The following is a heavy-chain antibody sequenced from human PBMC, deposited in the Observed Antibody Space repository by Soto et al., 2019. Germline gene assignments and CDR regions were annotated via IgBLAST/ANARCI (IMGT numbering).Heavy chain of an antibody. V-gene: IGHV1-8*01. CDR1: GYMFTNND. D-gene: IGHD3-22*01. Sequence: QVQLVQSGAEVKKPGASVKVSCKASGYMFTNNDINWVRQATGQGFEWMGWMNPNSGNTGYAQKFQGRVTMTRDTSISTAYMELSSLRSEDTAVYYCARMNFYDSGRHPKWFDPWGQGTLVTVSS. CDR3: ARMNFYDSGRHPKWFDP. J-gene: IGHJ5*02. CDR2: MNPNSGNT.